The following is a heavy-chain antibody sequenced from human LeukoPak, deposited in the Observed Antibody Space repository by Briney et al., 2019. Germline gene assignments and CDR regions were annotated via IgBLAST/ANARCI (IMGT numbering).Heavy chain of an antibody. CDR2: ISGSGGST. V-gene: IGHV3-23*01. Sequence: GGSLRLSCAASGFTFSSYAMSWVRQAPGKGLEWVSAISGSGGSTYYADSVKGRFTISRDNSKNTLYLQMNSLRAEDTAVYYCAKDRTSKFLITFGGVIIDYWGQGTLVTVSS. D-gene: IGHD3-16*02. CDR3: AKDRTSKFLITFGGVIIDY. CDR1: GFTFSSYA. J-gene: IGHJ4*02.